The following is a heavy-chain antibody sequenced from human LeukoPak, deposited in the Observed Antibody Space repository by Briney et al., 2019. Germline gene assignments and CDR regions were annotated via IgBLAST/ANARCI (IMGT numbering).Heavy chain of an antibody. Sequence: SETLSLTCAVYGGSFSGYYWSWIRQPPGKGLEWIGYIYYSGSTNYNPSLKSRVTISVDTSKNQFSLKLSSVTAADTAVYYCARGKLSSNWNDRVYGDVTNRDDAFDIWGQGTMVTVSS. D-gene: IGHD1-20*01. CDR2: IYYSGST. CDR3: ARGKLSSNWNDRVYGDVTNRDDAFDI. CDR1: GGSFSGYY. V-gene: IGHV4-59*01. J-gene: IGHJ3*02.